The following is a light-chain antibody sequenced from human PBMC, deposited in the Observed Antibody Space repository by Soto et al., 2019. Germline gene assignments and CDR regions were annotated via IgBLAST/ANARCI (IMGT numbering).Light chain of an antibody. J-gene: IGKJ4*01. Sequence: EIVLTQSPATLSLSPGERATLSCRASPSVSDYLAWYQQKPGQAPRLLIYDASNRAAGIPARFSGSGSGTDFTLTISSLEPEDFAVYFCQQRSDWLTFGGGTKVEI. V-gene: IGKV3-11*01. CDR1: PSVSDY. CDR3: QQRSDWLT. CDR2: DAS.